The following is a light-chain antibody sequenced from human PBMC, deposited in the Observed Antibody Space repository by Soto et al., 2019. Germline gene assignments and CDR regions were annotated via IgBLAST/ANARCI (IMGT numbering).Light chain of an antibody. J-gene: IGKJ5*01. Sequence: DIQMTQSPSSLSASVGDRVTITCRASQRITNRLAWYQQKPGKAPKLLIYEASSLQSGVPSRISGSGSGTDFTLTISSLQPEDFATYYCQQANSFPITFGQGTRLEIK. CDR3: QQANSFPIT. CDR2: EAS. CDR1: QRITNR. V-gene: IGKV1-12*01.